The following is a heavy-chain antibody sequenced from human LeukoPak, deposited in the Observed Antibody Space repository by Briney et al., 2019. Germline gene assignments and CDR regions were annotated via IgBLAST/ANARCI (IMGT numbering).Heavy chain of an antibody. CDR1: GGPISGYY. V-gene: IGHV4-59*08. J-gene: IGHJ5*02. D-gene: IGHD3-10*01. CDR3: AKQPYGRDWFDP. CDR2: FYYSGIT. Sequence: SETLSLTCAVSGGPISGYYWSWIRQAPGKGLEWIGNFYYSGITNYNPSLKSRVTILVDTAKNQFSLKLSSVTATDTAFYYCAKQPYGRDWFDPWGQGTLVTVSS.